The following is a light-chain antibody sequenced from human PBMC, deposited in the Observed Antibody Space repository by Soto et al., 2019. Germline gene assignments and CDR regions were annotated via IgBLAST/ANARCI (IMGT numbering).Light chain of an antibody. V-gene: IGLV2-14*01. CDR1: PSNVGGYNH. CDR3: CSYTSLSTVV. CDR2: AVS. J-gene: IGLJ2*01. Sequence: QSALTQPASVLGSPGQSITISCTGTPSNVGGYNHVSWYQHSPAKAPKLILFAVSDRPSGVSHRFSGSKSGNTASLTISGLQAEDEADYYCCSYTSLSTVVFGGGTKLTVL.